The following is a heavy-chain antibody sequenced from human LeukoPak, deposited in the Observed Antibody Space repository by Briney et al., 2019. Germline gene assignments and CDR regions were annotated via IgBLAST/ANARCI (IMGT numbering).Heavy chain of an antibody. D-gene: IGHD6-19*01. CDR2: INRDGSER. CDR1: EFEPTYFW. V-gene: IGHV3-7*01. Sequence: GGSLRLSCVALEFEPTYFWMTWVRRAPGKGLEWVANINRDGSERFYLDSVWGRFTISRDNAKNSLYLQMNSLRAEDTAVYYCATFVGTVSGTYTVPGGLLVWGKGTTVSVSS. J-gene: IGHJ6*04. CDR3: ATFVGTVSGTYTVPGGLLV.